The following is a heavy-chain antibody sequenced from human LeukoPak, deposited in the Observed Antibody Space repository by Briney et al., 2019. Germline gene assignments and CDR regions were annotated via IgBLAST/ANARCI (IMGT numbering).Heavy chain of an antibody. V-gene: IGHV3-23*01. D-gene: IGHD6-19*01. CDR2: ISGSGGST. CDR3: AKSWQWLENFDY. J-gene: IGHJ4*02. Sequence: GGSLRLSCAASGFTFSSYAMSWVRQAPGKGLEWVSAISGSGGSTYYADSMKGRFTISRDNSKNTLYLQMNSLRAEDTAVYYCAKSWQWLENFDYWGQGTLVTVSS. CDR1: GFTFSSYA.